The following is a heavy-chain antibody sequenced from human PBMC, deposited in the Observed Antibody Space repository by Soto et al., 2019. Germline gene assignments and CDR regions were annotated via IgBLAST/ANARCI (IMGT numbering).Heavy chain of an antibody. D-gene: IGHD3-9*01. CDR2: ISYDGSNK. Sequence: GGSLRLSCAASGFTFSSYGMHWVRQAPGKGLEWVAVISYDGSNKYYADSVKGRFTISRDNSKNTLYLQMNSLRAEDTAVYYCAKDRDVLRYFDWPDYWGQGTLVTVSS. CDR3: AKDRDVLRYFDWPDY. J-gene: IGHJ4*02. V-gene: IGHV3-30*18. CDR1: GFTFSSYG.